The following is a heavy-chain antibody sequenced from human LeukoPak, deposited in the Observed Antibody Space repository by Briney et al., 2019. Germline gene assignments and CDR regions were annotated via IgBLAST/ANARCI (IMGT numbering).Heavy chain of an antibody. CDR2: IYYSGST. Sequence: SEALSLTCTVSGGSIISNYWSWIRQPPGKGLEWIGYIYYSGSTHYNPSLRSRVTISVDSSKNQISLKLSSVTAADTAVYYCARGSGGSIDSWGQGTLVTVSS. D-gene: IGHD3-16*01. V-gene: IGHV4-59*01. J-gene: IGHJ4*02. CDR3: ARGSGGSIDS. CDR1: GGSIISNY.